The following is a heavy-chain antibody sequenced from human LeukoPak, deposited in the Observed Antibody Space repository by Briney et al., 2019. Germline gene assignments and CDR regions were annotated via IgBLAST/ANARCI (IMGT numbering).Heavy chain of an antibody. CDR2: IRYSGRT. Sequence: SETLSLTCTASDDSISRDFWTSIRQPPEKGLEWIGYIRYSGRTEYNPSLKSRVTISIQTSKNQFSLKLPSVTAADTAIYYCARLPDVSGWPFDYWGQGILVTVSS. V-gene: IGHV4-59*01. CDR3: ARLPDVSGWPFDY. J-gene: IGHJ4*02. CDR1: DDSISRDF. D-gene: IGHD6-19*01.